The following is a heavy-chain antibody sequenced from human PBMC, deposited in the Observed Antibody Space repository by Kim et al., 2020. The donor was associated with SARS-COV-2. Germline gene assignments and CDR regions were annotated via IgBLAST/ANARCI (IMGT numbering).Heavy chain of an antibody. J-gene: IGHJ6*02. Sequence: GGSLRLSCAASGFTFSSYGMHWVRQAPGKGLEWVAVISYDGSNKYYADSVKGRFTISRDNSKNTLYLQMNSLRAEDTAVYYCAKGRYSYGSDYYYGMDVWAQGTTSTISS. D-gene: IGHD5-18*01. CDR1: GFTFSSYG. CDR3: AKGRYSYGSDYYYGMDV. V-gene: IGHV3-30*18. CDR2: ISYDGSNK.